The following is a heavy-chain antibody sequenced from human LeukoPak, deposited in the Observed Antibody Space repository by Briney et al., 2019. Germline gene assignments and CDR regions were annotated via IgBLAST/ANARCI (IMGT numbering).Heavy chain of an antibody. D-gene: IGHD3-16*01. Sequence: PGGSLRLSCAVSGFTVSSNYMNWVRQAPGKGLEWVSHISSSNSIIYADSVKGRFTISRDNAKNSLYLQMNSLRAEDTAVYYCARGGDYWGQGTLVTVSS. V-gene: IGHV3-69-1*01. CDR1: GFTVSSNY. CDR3: ARGGDY. J-gene: IGHJ4*02. CDR2: ISSSNSI.